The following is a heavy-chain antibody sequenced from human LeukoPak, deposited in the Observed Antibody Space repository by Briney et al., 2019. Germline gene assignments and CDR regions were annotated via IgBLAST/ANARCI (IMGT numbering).Heavy chain of an antibody. CDR2: MNPNSGNT. Sequence: ASVKVSCKVSGHSLAKLSIHWVRQSTGQGLEWMGWMNPNSGNTGYAQKFQGRVTITRNTSISTAYMELSSLRSEDTAVYYCLLRYFDWLSYMDVWGKGTTVTVSS. V-gene: IGHV1-8*03. J-gene: IGHJ6*03. CDR1: GHSLAKLS. D-gene: IGHD3-9*01. CDR3: LLRYFDWLSYMDV.